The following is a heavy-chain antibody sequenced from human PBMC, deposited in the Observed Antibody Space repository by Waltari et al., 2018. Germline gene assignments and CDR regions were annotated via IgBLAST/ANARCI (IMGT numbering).Heavy chain of an antibody. J-gene: IGHJ4*02. CDR1: GFPFSSYW. Sequence: EVPLVESGGGLVQPGGSLRLSCAASGFPFSSYWMSGVRQAPGKGLEWVAKIKEDGSEKSYVDSVKGRFTISRDNAKNSLSLQMNSLRAEDTAVYYCARISSTATRDSWGRGTLVTVSS. V-gene: IGHV3-7*01. CDR3: ARISSTATRDS. CDR2: IKEDGSEK. D-gene: IGHD6-6*01.